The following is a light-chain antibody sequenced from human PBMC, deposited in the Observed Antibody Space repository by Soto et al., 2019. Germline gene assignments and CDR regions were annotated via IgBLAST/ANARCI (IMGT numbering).Light chain of an antibody. CDR2: GAS. CDR3: QQYKNWPPMYT. J-gene: IGKJ2*01. CDR1: QSISSN. Sequence: EIVMTQSPVTLSVSPRERATLSCRASQSISSNLAWYQQKPGQAPRLLIYGASTRATGVPARFSGTGSGTEFTLTISSLQSEDSAVYYCQQYKNWPPMYTFGQGTKLEIK. V-gene: IGKV3-15*01.